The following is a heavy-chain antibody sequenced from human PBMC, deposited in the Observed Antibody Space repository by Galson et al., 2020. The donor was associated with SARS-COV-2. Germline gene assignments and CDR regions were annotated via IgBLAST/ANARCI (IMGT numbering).Heavy chain of an antibody. D-gene: IGHD6-19*01. V-gene: IGHV3-23*01. CDR2: ISASGGTT. CDR3: AKRGFTTGWHGAH. CDR1: GFIFSDYA. J-gene: IGHJ4*02. Sequence: TGGSLRLSCAASGFIFSDYAMSWVRQAPGKGLEWVSGISASGGTTYYADSVKGRFIISRDNSKNTLYLQMSSLRAEDMAIYYCAKRGFTTGWHGAHWGQGTLVTVSS.